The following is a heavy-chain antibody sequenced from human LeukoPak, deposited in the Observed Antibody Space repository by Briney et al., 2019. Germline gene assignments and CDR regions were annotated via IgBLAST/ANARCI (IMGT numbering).Heavy chain of an antibody. CDR2: ISYDGSNK. Sequence: GRSLRLSCAASGFTFSSYAMNWVRQAPGKGLEWVAVISYDGSNKYYADSVKGRFTISRDNSKNTVYLQMNSLRAEDTAVYYCANEGPNFDYWGQGTLVTVSS. J-gene: IGHJ4*02. CDR3: ANEGPNFDY. CDR1: GFTFSSYA. V-gene: IGHV3-30-3*02. D-gene: IGHD2-8*01.